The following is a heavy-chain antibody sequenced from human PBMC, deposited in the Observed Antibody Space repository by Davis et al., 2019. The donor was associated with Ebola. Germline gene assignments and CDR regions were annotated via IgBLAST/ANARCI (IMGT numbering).Heavy chain of an antibody. CDR2: MNPNSGNT. D-gene: IGHD3-22*01. V-gene: IGHV1-8*01. J-gene: IGHJ3*02. CDR3: AMSDSSGDGFDI. Sequence: ASVKVSCKASGYTFGSYDIIWVRQATGHGLEWMGWMNPNSGNTGYARKLQGRGTMTRNTSISTASMELSSLRSEDTAIYYCAMSDSSGDGFDIWGQGTMVTVSS. CDR1: GYTFGSYD.